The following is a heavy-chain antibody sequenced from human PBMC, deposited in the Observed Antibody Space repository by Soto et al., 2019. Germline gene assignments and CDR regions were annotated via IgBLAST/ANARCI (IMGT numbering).Heavy chain of an antibody. D-gene: IGHD3-9*01. CDR3: ASIEKYDILTGVMGSV. CDR1: GFTFSSYG. J-gene: IGHJ6*04. Sequence: PGGSLSLSCAASGFTFSSYGMHWVRQAPGKGLEWVAVIWYDGSNKYYADSVKGRFTISRDNSKNTLYLQMNSLRAEDTAVYYWASIEKYDILTGVMGSVGGKGTTVTVSS. CDR2: IWYDGSNK. V-gene: IGHV3-33*01.